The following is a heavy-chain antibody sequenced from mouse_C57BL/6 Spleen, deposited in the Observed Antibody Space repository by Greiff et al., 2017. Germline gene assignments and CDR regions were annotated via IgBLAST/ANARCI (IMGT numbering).Heavy chain of an antibody. CDR3: AREGYRY. V-gene: IGHV1-54*01. D-gene: IGHD2-2*01. Sequence: VQLVESGAELVRPGTSVKVSCKASGYAFTNYLIEWVKQRPGQGLEWIGVINPGGGGTNYNEKVKGKATLTADKSSSTAYMQLSSLTSEDSAVXFCAREGYRYWGQGTTLTVSS. CDR2: INPGGGGT. J-gene: IGHJ2*01. CDR1: GYAFTNYL.